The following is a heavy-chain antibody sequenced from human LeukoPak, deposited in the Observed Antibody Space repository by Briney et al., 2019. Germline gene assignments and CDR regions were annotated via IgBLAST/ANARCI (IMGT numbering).Heavy chain of an antibody. CDR1: GGSISSYY. D-gene: IGHD2-8*01. Sequence: SETLSLTCTVSGGSISSYYWSWIRQPPWKGTGLNGLYHLRWSTNYNPSLKSRVTISVDTSKNQFSLKLSSVTAADTAVYYCAKSGSCTNGVCYTPNWFDPWGQGTLVTVSS. J-gene: IGHJ5*02. CDR3: AKSGSCTNGVCYTPNWFDP. V-gene: IGHV4-59*01. CDR2: HLRWST.